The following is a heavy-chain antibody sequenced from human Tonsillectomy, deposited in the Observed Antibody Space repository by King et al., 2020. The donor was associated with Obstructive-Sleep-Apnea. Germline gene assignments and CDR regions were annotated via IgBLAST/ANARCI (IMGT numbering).Heavy chain of an antibody. CDR3: AHKASPFYSGSSGNWFDT. CDR1: GFSLTSSGVA. Sequence: LTLKESGPTLVKPTQTLTLTCTFSGFSLTSSGVAVGWIRQTPGKALEWLSIIYWDDDKRDRPSLKSRLTITRDTSKNQVVLTMTNMDPVDTATYFCAHKASPFYSGSSGNWFDTWGQGTLVTVSS. CDR2: IYWDDDK. V-gene: IGHV2-5*02. J-gene: IGHJ5*02. D-gene: IGHD1-26*01.